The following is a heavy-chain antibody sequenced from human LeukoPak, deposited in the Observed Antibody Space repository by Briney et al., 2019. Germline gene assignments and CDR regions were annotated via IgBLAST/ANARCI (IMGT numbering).Heavy chain of an antibody. J-gene: IGHJ4*02. CDR2: IDHTGST. V-gene: IGHV4-59*12. CDR3: ARVLPANTGFFDY. CDR1: DDSITIYY. Sequence: PSETLSLTCTVSDDSITIYYWSWIRQPPGKGLEWIGYIDHTGSTNYNPSLNSRVTISRDTSKNHFSLELSSVTAADTAVYYCARVLPANTGFFDYWGQGTLVTVSS. D-gene: IGHD1-14*01.